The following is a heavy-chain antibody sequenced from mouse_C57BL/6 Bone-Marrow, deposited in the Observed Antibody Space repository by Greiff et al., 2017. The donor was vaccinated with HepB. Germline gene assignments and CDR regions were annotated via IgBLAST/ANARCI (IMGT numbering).Heavy chain of an antibody. J-gene: IGHJ1*03. CDR3: ATIPNYEGGSYGYFDV. D-gene: IGHD1-1*02. CDR1: GYTFTSYW. CDR2: IHPSDSDT. Sequence: QVQLQQPGAELVKPGASVKVSCKASGYTFTSYWMHWVKQRPGQGLEWIGRIHPSDSDTTYNQKFKGKATLTVDKSPSAAYMQLSRLTSEDSAVYYCATIPNYEGGSYGYFDVWGTGTTVTVSS. V-gene: IGHV1-74*01.